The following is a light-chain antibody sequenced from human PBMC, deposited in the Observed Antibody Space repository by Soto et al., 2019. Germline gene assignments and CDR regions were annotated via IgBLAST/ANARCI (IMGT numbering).Light chain of an antibody. CDR3: QHYNSYSEA. J-gene: IGKJ1*01. V-gene: IGKV1-5*03. Sequence: DVQVTQSPSTLSGYVGDRVTVTCRASQTISSWLAWYQQQPGKAPKLLIYKASTLKSGVPSRFSGSGSGTEFTLTISSLQPDDFATYYYQHYNSYSEAFGQGTKVAIK. CDR1: QTISSW. CDR2: KAS.